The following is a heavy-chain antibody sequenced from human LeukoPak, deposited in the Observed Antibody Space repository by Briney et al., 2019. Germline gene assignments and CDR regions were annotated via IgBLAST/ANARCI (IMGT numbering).Heavy chain of an antibody. J-gene: IGHJ3*02. CDR2: ISAYNGNT. D-gene: IGHD5-24*01. CDR3: ARDEGTRDGYTVGAFDI. CDR1: GYTFTSYG. Sequence: GASVKVSCKASGYTFTSYGISWVRQAPGQGLQWMGWISAYNGNTNYAQKLQGRVTMTTDTSTSTAYMELRSLRSDDTAVYYCARDEGTRDGYTVGAFDIWGQGTMVTVCS. V-gene: IGHV1-18*01.